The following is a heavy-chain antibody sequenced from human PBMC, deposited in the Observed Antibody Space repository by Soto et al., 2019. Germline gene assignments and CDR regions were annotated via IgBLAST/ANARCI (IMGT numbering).Heavy chain of an antibody. CDR3: ARVRTYYYDSSGYYPDY. J-gene: IGHJ4*02. CDR2: IYYSGST. V-gene: IGHV4-30-4*01. D-gene: IGHD3-22*01. CDR1: GGSISSGDYY. Sequence: SETLSLTCTVSGGSISSGDYYWSWIRQPPGKGLEWIGYIYYSGSTYYNPSLKSRVTISVDTSKNQFSLKLSSVTAADTAVYYCARVRTYYYDSSGYYPDYWGQGTLVTVSS.